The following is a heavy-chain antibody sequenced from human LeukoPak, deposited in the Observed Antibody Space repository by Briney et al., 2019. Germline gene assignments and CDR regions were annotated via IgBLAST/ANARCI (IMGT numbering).Heavy chain of an antibody. CDR2: ISTGGDNK. J-gene: IGHJ6*02. Sequence: GGSLRLSCAASGFTFSRYAMNWVRQAPEKGLEWVSYISTGGDNKFYADSLKGRFTVSRDNAKNSLFLQMDSLRAEDTAVYYCARSFCTSASCSKGHYYNVMDVWGQGTTVTVSS. CDR1: GFTFSRYA. CDR3: ARSFCTSASCSKGHYYNVMDV. D-gene: IGHD2-2*01. V-gene: IGHV3-21*01.